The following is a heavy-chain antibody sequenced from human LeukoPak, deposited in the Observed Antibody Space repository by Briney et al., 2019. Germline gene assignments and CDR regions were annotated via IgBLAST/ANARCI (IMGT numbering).Heavy chain of an antibody. J-gene: IGHJ4*02. CDR2: IYSGGAT. CDR3: ARYYYGAGSFQYDS. V-gene: IGHV3-53*01. CDR1: GFTVSNNY. D-gene: IGHD3-10*01. Sequence: PGGSLRLSCAASGFTVSNNYMNWGRQAPGKGLEWVSIIYSGGATYYADSVKGRFTISRDNAKNTVYLQMNSLRAEDTAVYYCARYYYGAGSFQYDSWGQGTLVTVSS.